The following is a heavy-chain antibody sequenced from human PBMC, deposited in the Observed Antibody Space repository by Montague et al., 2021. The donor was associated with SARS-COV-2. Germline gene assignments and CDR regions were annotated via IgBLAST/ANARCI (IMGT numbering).Heavy chain of an antibody. V-gene: IGHV3-48*03. CDR2: ISSSGSTI. Sequence: SLRLSCAASGFTFSRYEMNWVRQAPGKGLEWVSYISSSGSTIYYXXSVKVRFTISRDNAKNSLYLQMNSLRAEDTAVYYCARDRWYSSSSGSDYWGQGTLVTVSS. D-gene: IGHD6-6*01. CDR1: GFTFSRYE. J-gene: IGHJ4*02. CDR3: ARDRWYSSSSGSDY.